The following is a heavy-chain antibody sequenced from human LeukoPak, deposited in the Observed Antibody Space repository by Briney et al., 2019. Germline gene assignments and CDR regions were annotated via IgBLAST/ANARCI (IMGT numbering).Heavy chain of an antibody. Sequence: GGSLRLSCAASGFTVSSSYMNWVRQAPGKGLEWVSVIYSGGSTYYADSVKGRFTISRDNSKNTLYLQMNSLRAEDTAVYYCAGAPDRSGSYYGGFDIWGQGTMVTVSS. D-gene: IGHD3-10*01. V-gene: IGHV3-53*01. CDR2: IYSGGST. J-gene: IGHJ3*02. CDR3: AGAPDRSGSYYGGFDI. CDR1: GFTVSSSY.